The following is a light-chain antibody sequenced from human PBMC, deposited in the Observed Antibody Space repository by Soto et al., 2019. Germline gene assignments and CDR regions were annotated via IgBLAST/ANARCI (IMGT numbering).Light chain of an antibody. Sequence: QSVLTQPRSVSGSPGQSVTISCTGTSSDVGGYNYVSWYQQHPGKAPKLMIYDVSKRPSGVPDRFSGSKSGNTASLTISGLQAEDEADYYCCSYAGSYTCYVLGNGTKVT. CDR3: CSYAGSYTCYV. V-gene: IGLV2-11*01. CDR2: DVS. CDR1: SSDVGGYNY. J-gene: IGLJ1*01.